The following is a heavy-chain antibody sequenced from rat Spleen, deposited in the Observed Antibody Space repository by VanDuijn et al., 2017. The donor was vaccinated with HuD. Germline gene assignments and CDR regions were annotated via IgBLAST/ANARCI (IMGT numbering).Heavy chain of an antibody. J-gene: IGHJ1*01. CDR3: TRRGYLSDWYFDF. Sequence: EVQLVESGGGLVQPGRSLKLSCVASGFTFNNHWMAWIRQAPGKGLEWVAAITNTGGGTYYPDSVKGRFTISRDDAKSTLNLHMDSLRSEDTAIYYCTRRGYLSDWYFDFWGPGTMVTVSS. CDR1: GFTFNNHW. V-gene: IGHV5-31*01. CDR2: ITNTGGGT. D-gene: IGHD4-4*01.